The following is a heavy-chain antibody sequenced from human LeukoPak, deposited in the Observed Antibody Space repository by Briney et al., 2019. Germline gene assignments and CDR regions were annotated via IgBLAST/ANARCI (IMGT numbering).Heavy chain of an antibody. Sequence: PGGSLRLSCAASGFTFSSYEMNWVRQAPGKGLEWVSYISSSGSTMYYADSVKGRFTISRDNAKNSLYLQMNSLRAEDTAVYYCARFDSSGPRFDPWGQGTRVTVSS. V-gene: IGHV3-48*03. D-gene: IGHD6-19*01. CDR2: ISSSGSTM. J-gene: IGHJ5*02. CDR1: GFTFSSYE. CDR3: ARFDSSGPRFDP.